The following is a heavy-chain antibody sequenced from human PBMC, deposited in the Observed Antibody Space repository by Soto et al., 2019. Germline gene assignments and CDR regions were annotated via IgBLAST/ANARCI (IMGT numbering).Heavy chain of an antibody. CDR1: GFSFTNYA. CDR2: ISGSGDGT. CDR3: AKRVKSGSTSVGNAMDV. Sequence: EVQLLESGGGLVQPGGSLRLSCAASGFSFTNYAVTWVRQAPGKGLEWVSAISGSGDGTYYADSVRGRFTISRDSSKSTVHLQMNSLRAEDTAVYFCAKRVKSGSTSVGNAMDVWGQGTTVTVSS. J-gene: IGHJ6*02. D-gene: IGHD1-26*01. V-gene: IGHV3-23*01.